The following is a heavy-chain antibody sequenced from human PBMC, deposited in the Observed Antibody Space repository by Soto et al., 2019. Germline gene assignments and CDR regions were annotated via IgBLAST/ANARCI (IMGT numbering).Heavy chain of an antibody. CDR1: GFTFSSYA. CDR3: EKALYCSSTSGPNWFAP. D-gene: IGHD2-2*01. Sequence: PGGSLRLSCAASGFTFSSYAMSWVRQAPGKGLEWVSAISGSGGSTYYADSVKGRFTISRDNSKNTLYLQMNSLRAEDTAVYYCEKALYCSSTSGPNWFAPWGRGTLVNVSS. J-gene: IGHJ5*02. V-gene: IGHV3-23*01. CDR2: ISGSGGST.